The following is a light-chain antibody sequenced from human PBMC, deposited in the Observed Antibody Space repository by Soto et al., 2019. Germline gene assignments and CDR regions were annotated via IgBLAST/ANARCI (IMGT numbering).Light chain of an antibody. V-gene: IGLV2-8*01. Sequence: QSVLTQPPSASGSPGQSVTISCTGTNSDVGGCNYVSWYQQHPGKAPNLMIYEVSKRPSGVPDRFSGSKSGNTASLTVSGLQAEDEGEYYCSSYAGSSSLLFGGGTKLTVL. J-gene: IGLJ2*01. CDR3: SSYAGSSSLL. CDR1: NSDVGGCNY. CDR2: EVS.